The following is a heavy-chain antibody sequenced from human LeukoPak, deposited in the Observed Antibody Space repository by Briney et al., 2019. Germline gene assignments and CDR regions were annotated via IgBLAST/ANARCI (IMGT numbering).Heavy chain of an antibody. CDR3: ARDPLHIVVVTAKPSNWFDP. CDR2: IYHSGIT. D-gene: IGHD2-21*02. CDR1: GYSISSGYY. V-gene: IGHV4-38-2*02. J-gene: IGHJ5*02. Sequence: SETLSLTCAVSGYSISSGYYWGWIRQPPGKGLEWIGSIYHSGITYYNPSLKSRDTISVDTSKNQFSLKLRSVTAADTAVYYCARDPLHIVVVTAKPSNWFDPWGQGTLVTVSS.